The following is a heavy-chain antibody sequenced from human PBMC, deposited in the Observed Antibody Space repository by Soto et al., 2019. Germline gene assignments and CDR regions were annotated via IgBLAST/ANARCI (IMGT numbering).Heavy chain of an antibody. CDR3: AGGGSYYYDSSGYFSFDY. V-gene: IGHV4-4*07. Sequence: SETLSLTCTVSGASMNSYHWSWIRQPAGKGLEWIGHIHSSGSTNYNPSLKSRVTMSVDTSKNQFSLRLMSLTAADTAVYYCAGGGSYYYDSSGYFSFDYWGQGTLVTVSS. D-gene: IGHD3-22*01. J-gene: IGHJ4*02. CDR2: IHSSGST. CDR1: GASMNSYH.